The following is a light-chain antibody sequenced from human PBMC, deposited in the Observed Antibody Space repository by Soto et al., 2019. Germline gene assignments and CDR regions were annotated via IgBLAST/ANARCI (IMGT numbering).Light chain of an antibody. J-gene: IGKJ4*01. CDR3: QQYYTTPLT. Sequence: DIVLTQSPDSLAVSLGERATINCKSSQSVLYSSNNKNYLAWYQQKPGQSPKLLIYWASTRESGVPDRFSGSGSGTDFTLTIRSLQAEDVAVYYCQQYYTTPLTFGGGTKVEIK. V-gene: IGKV4-1*01. CDR2: WAS. CDR1: QSVLYSSNNKNY.